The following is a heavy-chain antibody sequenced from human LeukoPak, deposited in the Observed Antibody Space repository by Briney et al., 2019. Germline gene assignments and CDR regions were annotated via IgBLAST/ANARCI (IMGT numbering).Heavy chain of an antibody. V-gene: IGHV3-21*01. CDR1: GFTFSDYS. CDR3: ARINDIDNSYHLDF. J-gene: IGHJ4*01. D-gene: IGHD2-15*01. Sequence: GGSLRLSCAASGFTFSDYSFNWVRQAPGKGLEWVSSISSSSSYKYYADSLKGRYTISRDNAKNSLYLQVNSLRAEDTAVYYCARINDIDNSYHLDFWGHGTLVTVSS. CDR2: ISSSSSYK.